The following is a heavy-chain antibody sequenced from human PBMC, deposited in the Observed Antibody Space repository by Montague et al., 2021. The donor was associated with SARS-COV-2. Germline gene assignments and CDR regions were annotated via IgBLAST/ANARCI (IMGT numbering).Heavy chain of an antibody. J-gene: IGHJ5*01. CDR1: GGSITYSSYY. D-gene: IGHD3-10*01. CDR3: ARASFYYGSGSRYNNWFDS. Sequence: SETLSLTCTMSGGSITYSSYYWGWIRLPPGKGLEWIGSIYYSGTAYYNASLKSRVTMSLDMSKNQLSLRLKSTTAADTAVYFCARASFYYGSGSRYNNWFDSWGQGTVVTVSS. CDR2: IYYSGTA. V-gene: IGHV4-39*07.